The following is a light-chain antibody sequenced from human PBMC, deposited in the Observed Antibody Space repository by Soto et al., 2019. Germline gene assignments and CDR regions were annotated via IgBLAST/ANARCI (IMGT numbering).Light chain of an antibody. Sequence: DIQMTQSPSTLSASVGDRVTITCRASQSISSWLAWYQQKPGKAPKLLIYKASSLESGVPSRFSGSGSGTEFTLTISSLQPDDFATYYCQQYKSYPHTFGQGTKVDIK. V-gene: IGKV1-5*03. J-gene: IGKJ2*01. CDR1: QSISSW. CDR2: KAS. CDR3: QQYKSYPHT.